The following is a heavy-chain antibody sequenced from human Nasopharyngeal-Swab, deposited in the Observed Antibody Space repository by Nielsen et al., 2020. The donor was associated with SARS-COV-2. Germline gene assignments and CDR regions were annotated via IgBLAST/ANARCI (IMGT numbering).Heavy chain of an antibody. J-gene: IGHJ6*02. D-gene: IGHD3-10*01. CDR1: GFTFSSYG. Sequence: GGSLRRAWAASGFTFSSYGMHWVRQTPGKGLERVAVISYDGSNKYYADSVKGRFTISRDNSKNTLYLQMNSLRAEDTAVYYCAKEPGVLWFGELFSYGMDVWGQGTTVTVSS. CDR3: AKEPGVLWFGELFSYGMDV. CDR2: ISYDGSNK. V-gene: IGHV3-30*18.